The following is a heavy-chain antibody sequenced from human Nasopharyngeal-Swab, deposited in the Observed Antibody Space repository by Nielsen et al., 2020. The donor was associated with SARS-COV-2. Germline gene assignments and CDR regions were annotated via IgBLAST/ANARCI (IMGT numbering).Heavy chain of an antibody. Sequence: ASVNVSCKASGYKFTSYFIHWVRQAPGQGLEWMGVIIPSGGSTRYAQKFQGRVSMISDTSTNTVYMELSSLKSEDTAVYYCARDGDILVVVAATLGFDFWGQGSQVTVSS. CDR3: ARDGDILVVVAATLGFDF. CDR2: IIPSGGST. J-gene: IGHJ4*02. V-gene: IGHV1-46*01. D-gene: IGHD2-15*01. CDR1: GYKFTSYF.